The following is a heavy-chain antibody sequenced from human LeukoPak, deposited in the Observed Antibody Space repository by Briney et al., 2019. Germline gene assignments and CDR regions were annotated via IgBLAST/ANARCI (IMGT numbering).Heavy chain of an antibody. CDR3: ARTTAYCGGDCYSGDFDY. V-gene: IGHV1-69*13. Sequence: GASVKVSCKASGGTFSSYAISWVRQAPGQGLEWMGRIIPIFGTANYAQKFQGRVTITADESTSTAYMELSSLRSEDTAVYYCARTTAYCGGDCYSGDFDYWGQGTLVTVSS. J-gene: IGHJ4*02. CDR1: GGTFSSYA. CDR2: IIPIFGTA. D-gene: IGHD2-21*02.